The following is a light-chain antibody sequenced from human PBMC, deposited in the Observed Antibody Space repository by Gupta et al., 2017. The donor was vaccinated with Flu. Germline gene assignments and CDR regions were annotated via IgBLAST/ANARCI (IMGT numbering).Light chain of an antibody. Sequence: IATSWTGTISGVGGYEYVSYDQRHQHKAPKLMIFEVSNRTSGVSDRVSGSKAGNTASLTISGLQAEDEADYYCSSYTNTGTLVVFGGGTKLTVL. V-gene: IGLV2-14*03. J-gene: IGLJ2*01. CDR2: EVS. CDR3: SSYTNTGTLVV. CDR1: ISGVGGYEY.